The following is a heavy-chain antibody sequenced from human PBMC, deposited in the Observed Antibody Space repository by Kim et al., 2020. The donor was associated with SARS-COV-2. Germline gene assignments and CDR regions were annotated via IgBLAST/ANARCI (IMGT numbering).Heavy chain of an antibody. Sequence: GGSLRLSCTASGFTFGDYAMSWVRQAPGKGLEWVGFIRSKAYGGTTEYAASVKGRFTISRDDSKSIAYLQMNSLKTEDTAVYYCTRVGPRPYSGYDRAFDYWGQGTLVTVSS. J-gene: IGHJ4*02. CDR2: IRSKAYGGTT. CDR1: GFTFGDYA. V-gene: IGHV3-49*04. D-gene: IGHD5-12*01. CDR3: TRVGPRPYSGYDRAFDY.